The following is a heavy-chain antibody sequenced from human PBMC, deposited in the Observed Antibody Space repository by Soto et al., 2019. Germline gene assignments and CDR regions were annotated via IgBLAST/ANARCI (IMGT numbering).Heavy chain of an antibody. CDR1: GFTFSSYA. D-gene: IGHD2-21*02. V-gene: IGHV3-23*01. J-gene: IGHJ6*02. CDR2: ISGSGGST. CDR3: AKGLRFCGGDCYSYYYYGMDV. Sequence: PGGSLRLSCAASGFTFSSYAMSWVRQAPGKGLEWVSAISGSGGSTYYADSVKGRFTISRDNSKNTLYLQMNSLRAEDTAVYYCAKGLRFCGGDCYSYYYYGMDVWGQGTTVTVSS.